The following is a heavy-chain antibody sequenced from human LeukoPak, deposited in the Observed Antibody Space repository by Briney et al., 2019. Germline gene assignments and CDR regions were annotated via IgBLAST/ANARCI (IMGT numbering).Heavy chain of an antibody. V-gene: IGHV3-7*03. J-gene: IGHJ5*02. CDR3: ARVGWELLNLHFDP. CDR1: GFTFSDKW. D-gene: IGHD1-26*01. Sequence: GGSLRLSCVASGFTFSDKWMSWVRQAPGKGPEWVASIKKDGSQKYYVDSVKGRFTISRDNAQNSLYLEMSSLSVEDTAIYSCARVGWELLNLHFDPWGQGTLVTVSS. CDR2: IKKDGSQK.